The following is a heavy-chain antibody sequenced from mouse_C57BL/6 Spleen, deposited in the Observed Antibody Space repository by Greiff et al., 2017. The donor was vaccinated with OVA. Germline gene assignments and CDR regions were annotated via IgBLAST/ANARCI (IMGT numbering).Heavy chain of an antibody. CDR1: GYTFTSYW. V-gene: IGHV1-50*01. J-gene: IGHJ4*01. CDR2: IDPSDSYT. D-gene: IGHD1-1*01. CDR3: ARDGSSFYYAMDY. Sequence: VQLQQPGAELVKPGASVKLSCKASGYTFTSYWMQWVKQRPGQGLEWIGEIDPSDSYTNYNQKFKGKATLTVDTSSSTAYMQLSSLTSEDSAVYYCARDGSSFYYAMDYWGQGTSVTVSS.